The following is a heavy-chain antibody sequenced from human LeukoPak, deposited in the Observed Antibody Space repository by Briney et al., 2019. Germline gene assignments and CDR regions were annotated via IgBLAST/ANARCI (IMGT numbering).Heavy chain of an antibody. CDR3: ARDWPSNYYGSGSIDY. CDR2: INPNSGGT. V-gene: IGHV1-2*02. CDR1: GYTFTGYY. J-gene: IGHJ4*02. D-gene: IGHD3-10*01. Sequence: ASVKVSCKASGYTFTGYYMHWVRQAPGQGLEWMGWINPNSGGTNYAQKFQGRVTMTRDTSISTAYMELSGLRSDDTAVYYCARDWPSNYYGSGSIDYWGQGTLVTVSS.